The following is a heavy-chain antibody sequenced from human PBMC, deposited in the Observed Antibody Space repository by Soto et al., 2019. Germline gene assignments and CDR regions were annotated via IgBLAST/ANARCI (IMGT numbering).Heavy chain of an antibody. CDR1: GYTFTSYA. CDR3: ARESGAAAGDDAFDI. J-gene: IGHJ3*02. Sequence: ASVKVSCKASGYTFTSYAMHWVRQAPGQRLEWMGWINAGNGNTKYSQKFQGRATITRDTSASTAYMELSSLRSEDTAVYYCARESGAAAGDDAFDIWGQGTMVTVS. CDR2: INAGNGNT. D-gene: IGHD6-13*01. V-gene: IGHV1-3*01.